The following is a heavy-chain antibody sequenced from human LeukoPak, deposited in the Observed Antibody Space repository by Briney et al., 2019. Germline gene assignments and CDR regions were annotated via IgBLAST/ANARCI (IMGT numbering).Heavy chain of an antibody. V-gene: IGHV3-48*02. CDR1: GFTFSTYS. D-gene: IGHD4-23*01. J-gene: IGHJ4*02. Sequence: PGGSLRLSCAASGFTFSTYSMNWVRQAPGKGLEWVSYISSGSSSISYADSVKGRFTISRDNAKNSLYLQMNSLRDEDTAVYYCARVRWASYYFEYWGQGTLVTVSP. CDR3: ARVRWASYYFEY. CDR2: ISSGSSSI.